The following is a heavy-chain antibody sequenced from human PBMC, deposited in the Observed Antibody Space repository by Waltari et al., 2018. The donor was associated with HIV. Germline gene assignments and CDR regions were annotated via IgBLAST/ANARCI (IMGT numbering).Heavy chain of an antibody. D-gene: IGHD3-22*01. CDR3: VREKKGIGVYYAMDV. Sequence: QVQLVQSGAEVKNPGASVQVSCEASGYTCSTFDMRWVRQAPGQRLEWRGWINSGNGNTKYSQNFQDRVTITRDTSASTAYMELSSLRSEDTALYYCVREKKGIGVYYAMDVWGQGTAVTVSS. V-gene: IGHV1-3*01. CDR2: INSGNGNT. CDR1: GYTCSTFD. J-gene: IGHJ6*02.